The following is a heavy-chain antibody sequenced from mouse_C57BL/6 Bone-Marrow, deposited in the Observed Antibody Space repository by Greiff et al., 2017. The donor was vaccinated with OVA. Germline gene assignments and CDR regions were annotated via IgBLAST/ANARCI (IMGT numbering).Heavy chain of an antibody. Sequence: VQVVESGPGLVQPSQSLSITCTVSGFSLTSYGVHWVRQSPGKGLEWLGVIWSGGSTDYNAAFISRLSISKDNSKSQVFFKMNSLQADDTAIYYCARTHYYGSSYEYFDVWGTGTTVTVSS. J-gene: IGHJ1*03. CDR2: IWSGGST. CDR1: GFSLTSYG. D-gene: IGHD1-1*01. CDR3: ARTHYYGSSYEYFDV. V-gene: IGHV2-2*01.